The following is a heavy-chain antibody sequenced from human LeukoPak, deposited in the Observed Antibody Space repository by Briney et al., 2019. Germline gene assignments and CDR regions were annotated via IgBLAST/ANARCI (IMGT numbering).Heavy chain of an antibody. J-gene: IGHJ4*02. Sequence: GRSLRLPCTTSGFTFSSYAMSWVRQAPGKGLEWVSTISGSGGNTYYADSVKGRFTISRDNSKNTLYLQMNSLRADDTAAYYCANYGGTYWYYFDYWGQGTLVIVSS. CDR2: ISGSGGNT. CDR1: GFTFSSYA. D-gene: IGHD1-26*01. CDR3: ANYGGTYWYYFDY. V-gene: IGHV3-23*01.